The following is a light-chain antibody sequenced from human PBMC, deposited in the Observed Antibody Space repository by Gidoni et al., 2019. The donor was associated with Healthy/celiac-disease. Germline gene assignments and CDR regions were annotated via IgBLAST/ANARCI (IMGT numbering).Light chain of an antibody. CDR2: LNSDGSH. CDR3: QTWGTGIRV. J-gene: IGLJ2*01. V-gene: IGLV4-69*01. Sequence: QLVLTQSPSASASLAASVKLTCTLSSGHSSYAIAWHPQQPEKGPRYLMKLNSDGSHSKGDGIPDRFSGSSSGAERYLTISSLQSEDEADYYCQTWGTGIRVFGGGTKLTVL. CDR1: SGHSSYA.